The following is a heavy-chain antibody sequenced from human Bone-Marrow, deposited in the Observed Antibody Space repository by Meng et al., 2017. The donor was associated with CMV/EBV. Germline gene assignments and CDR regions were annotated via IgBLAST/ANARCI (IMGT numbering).Heavy chain of an antibody. CDR3: AGQWLDHDGMDV. V-gene: IGHV3-74*01. CDR1: GFTFSSYW. J-gene: IGHJ6*02. Sequence: GGSLRLSCAASGFTFSSYWIHWVRQAPGKGLVWVSRINSDGSSTSYADSVKGRFTISRDNAKNTLYLQMNSLRAEDTAVYYCAGQWLDHDGMDVWGQGTTVTVYS. CDR2: INSDGSST. D-gene: IGHD6-19*01.